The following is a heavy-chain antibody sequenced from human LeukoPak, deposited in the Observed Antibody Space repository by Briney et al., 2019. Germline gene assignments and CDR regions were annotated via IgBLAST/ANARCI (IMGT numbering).Heavy chain of an antibody. CDR2: IYYSGST. CDR1: GGSISNNNYF. CDR3: ARGARGSYYDFDY. Sequence: SETLSLTCTVSGGSISNNNYFWGWVRQPPGKGLEWIGSIYYSGSTYYNPSPKSRVTISVDTSKNQFSLKLSSVTAADTAVYYCARGARGSYYDFDYWGQGTLVTVSS. V-gene: IGHV4-39*07. J-gene: IGHJ4*02. D-gene: IGHD1-26*01.